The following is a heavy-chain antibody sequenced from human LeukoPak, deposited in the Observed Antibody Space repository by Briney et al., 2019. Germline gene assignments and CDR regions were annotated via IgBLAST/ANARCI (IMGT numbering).Heavy chain of an antibody. J-gene: IGHJ6*02. CDR1: GFTFSSYG. CDR2: ISYDGSNK. CDR3: AKDFRVYYGSGSYYGMDV. V-gene: IGHV3-30*18. D-gene: IGHD3-10*01. Sequence: GGSLRLSCAASGFTFSSYGMHWVRQAPGKGLEWVAVISYDGSNKYYADSVKGRFTISRDNSKNTLYLQMNSLRAEDTDVYYCAKDFRVYYGSGSYYGMDVWGQGTTVTVSS.